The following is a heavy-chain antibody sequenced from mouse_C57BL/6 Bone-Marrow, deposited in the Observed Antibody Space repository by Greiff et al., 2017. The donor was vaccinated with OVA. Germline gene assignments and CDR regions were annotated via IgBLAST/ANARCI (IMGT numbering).Heavy chain of an antibody. Sequence: VQLQQSGAELVKPGASVKISCKASGYAFSSYWMNWVKQRPGKGLEWIGQIYPGDGDTNYNGKFKGKATLTADKSSSTAYMQLSSLTSEDSAVYFCARPVDGYYVDYWGQGTTLTVSS. J-gene: IGHJ2*01. CDR3: ARPVDGYYVDY. V-gene: IGHV1-80*01. CDR2: IYPGDGDT. CDR1: GYAFSSYW. D-gene: IGHD2-3*01.